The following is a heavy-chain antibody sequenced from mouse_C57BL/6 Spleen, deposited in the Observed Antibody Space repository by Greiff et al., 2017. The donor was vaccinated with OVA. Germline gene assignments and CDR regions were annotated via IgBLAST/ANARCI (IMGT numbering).Heavy chain of an antibody. CDR3: ARPILLRSLYYFDY. V-gene: IGHV1-69*01. D-gene: IGHD1-1*01. Sequence: QVQLQQPGAELVMPGASVKLSCKASGYTFTSYWMHWVKQRPGQGLEWIGEIDPSDSYTNYNQKFKGKSTLTVDKSSSTAYMQLSSLTSEDSAVYYCARPILLRSLYYFDYWGQGTTLTVSS. CDR1: GYTFTSYW. CDR2: IDPSDSYT. J-gene: IGHJ2*01.